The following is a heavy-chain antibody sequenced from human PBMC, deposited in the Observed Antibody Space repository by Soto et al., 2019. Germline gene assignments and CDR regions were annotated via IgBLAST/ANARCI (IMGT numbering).Heavy chain of an antibody. CDR1: GFTFSSYD. CDR2: ISYDGSNK. V-gene: IGHV3-30-3*01. J-gene: IGHJ4*02. Sequence: GGALRVSCAASGFTFSSYDMHGVRQAPGKGLEWVAVISYDGSNKYYADSVKGRFTISRDNSKNTLYLQMNSLRAEDTAVYYCARDNDSFPFDYWGQGTLVPVYS. D-gene: IGHD3-22*01. CDR3: ARDNDSFPFDY.